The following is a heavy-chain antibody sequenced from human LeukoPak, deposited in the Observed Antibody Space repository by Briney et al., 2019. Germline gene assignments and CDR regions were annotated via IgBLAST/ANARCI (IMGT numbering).Heavy chain of an antibody. CDR3: ALTIPAAGNHLRNWFDP. V-gene: IGHV1-69*13. CDR1: GYTFTSYG. J-gene: IGHJ5*02. CDR2: IIPIFGTA. D-gene: IGHD2-2*01. Sequence: WASVKVSCKASGYTFTSYGISWVRQAPGQGLEWMGGIIPIFGTANYAQKFQGRVTITADESTSTAYMELSSLRSEDTAVYYCALTIPAAGNHLRNWFDPWGQGTLVTVSS.